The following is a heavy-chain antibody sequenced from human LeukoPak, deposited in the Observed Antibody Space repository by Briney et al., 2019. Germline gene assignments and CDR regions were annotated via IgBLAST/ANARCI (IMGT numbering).Heavy chain of an antibody. Sequence: PSETLSLTCTVSGGSISSYYWRWIRQPPGKGLEWSGEINHRGSTNYNPSLKSRVTISVDPSKNQFSLKLSSVTAADTAVYYCARLRGQYSSGWGYYYYYMDVWGKGTTVTISS. CDR1: GGSISSYY. CDR2: INHRGST. J-gene: IGHJ6*03. CDR3: ARLRGQYSSGWGYYYYYMDV. V-gene: IGHV4-34*01. D-gene: IGHD6-19*01.